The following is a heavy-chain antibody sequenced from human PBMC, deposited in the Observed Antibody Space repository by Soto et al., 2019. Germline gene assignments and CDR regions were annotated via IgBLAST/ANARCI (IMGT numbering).Heavy chain of an antibody. CDR2: ISSSSSYI. CDR1: GFTFSSYS. CDR3: ARDVVAATPLFDY. Sequence: SLRLSCAASGFTFSSYSMNWVRQAPGKGLEWVSSISSSSSYIYYADSVKGRFTISRDNAKNSLYLQMNSLRAEDTAVYYCARDVVAATPLFDYWGQGTLVTVSS. D-gene: IGHD2-15*01. J-gene: IGHJ4*02. V-gene: IGHV3-21*01.